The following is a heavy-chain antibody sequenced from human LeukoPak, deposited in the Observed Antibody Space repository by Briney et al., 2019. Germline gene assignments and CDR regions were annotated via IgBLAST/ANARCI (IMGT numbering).Heavy chain of an antibody. D-gene: IGHD4-17*01. CDR1: DDSFSSHY. Sequence: SEILSLTCAVSDDSFSSHYWTWIRQPPGKGLEWIGYISYIGSTNYNPSLKSRVTISIDTSKNQFSLKLTSVTAADTAVYYCARDLVTVTKGFDIWGQGTVVSVSS. V-gene: IGHV4-59*11. CDR3: ARDLVTVTKGFDI. CDR2: ISYIGST. J-gene: IGHJ3*02.